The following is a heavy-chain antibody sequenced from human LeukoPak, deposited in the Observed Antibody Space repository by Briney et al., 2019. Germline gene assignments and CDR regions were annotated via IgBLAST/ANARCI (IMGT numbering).Heavy chain of an antibody. J-gene: IGHJ3*02. Sequence: ASVKVSCKASGYTFTSYYMHWVRQAPGQGLEWMGIINPSGGSTSYAQKFQGRVTMTRDTSTSTVYMELSSLRSEDTAVYYCARDTYYHDSIPNAFDIWGQGTMVTVSS. CDR1: GYTFTSYY. D-gene: IGHD3-22*01. CDR3: ARDTYYHDSIPNAFDI. V-gene: IGHV1-46*01. CDR2: INPSGGST.